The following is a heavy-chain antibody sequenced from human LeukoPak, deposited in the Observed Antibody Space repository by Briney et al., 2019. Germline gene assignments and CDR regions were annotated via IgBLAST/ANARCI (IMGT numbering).Heavy chain of an antibody. CDR3: AREGAAMVGYNWFDP. CDR2: INPNSGGT. D-gene: IGHD5-18*01. CDR1: GYTFTSYY. Sequence: ASVKVSCKASGYTFTSYYMHWVRQAPGQGLEWMGWINPNSGGTNYAQKFQGRVTMTRDTSISTAYMELSRLRSDDTAVYYCAREGAAMVGYNWFDPWGQGTLVTVSS. J-gene: IGHJ5*02. V-gene: IGHV1-2*02.